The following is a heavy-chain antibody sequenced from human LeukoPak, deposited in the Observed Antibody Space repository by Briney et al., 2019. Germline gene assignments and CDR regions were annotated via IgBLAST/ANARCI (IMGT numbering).Heavy chain of an antibody. D-gene: IGHD4-23*01. V-gene: IGHV3-48*04. CDR1: GFTFSSYS. CDR2: ISSSSSTI. Sequence: GGSLRLSCAASGFTFSSYSMNWVRRAPGKGLEWVSYISSSSSTIYYADSVKGRFTISRDNAKNSLYLQMNSLRAEDTAVYYCARARTTVVKSGYFDYWGQGTLVTVSS. CDR3: ARARTTVVKSGYFDY. J-gene: IGHJ4*02.